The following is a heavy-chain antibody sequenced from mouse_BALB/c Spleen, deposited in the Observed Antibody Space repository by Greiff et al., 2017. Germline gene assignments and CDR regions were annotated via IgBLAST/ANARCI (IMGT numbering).Heavy chain of an antibody. CDR2: ISSGGSYT. Sequence: EVMLVESGGGLVKPGGSLKLSCAASGFTFSSYAMSWVRQSPEKRLEWVAEISSGGSYTYYPDTVTGRFTISRDNAKNTLYLEMSSLRSEDTAMYYCARDRDSSGYGFAYWGQGTLVTVSA. CDR1: GFTFSSYA. V-gene: IGHV5-9-4*01. CDR3: ARDRDSSGYGFAY. J-gene: IGHJ3*01. D-gene: IGHD3-2*01.